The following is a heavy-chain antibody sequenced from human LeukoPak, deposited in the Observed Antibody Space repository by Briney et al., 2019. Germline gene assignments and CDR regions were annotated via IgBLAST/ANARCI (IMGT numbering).Heavy chain of an antibody. V-gene: IGHV3-7*01. CDR1: GFTFSSYW. D-gene: IGHD3-3*01. J-gene: IGHJ4*02. CDR2: IKQDGSEK. Sequence: PGGSLRLSCAASGFTFSSYWMSWVRQAPGKGLEWVANIKQDGSEKYYVDSVKGRFTISRDNAKNSLYLQMNSLRAEDTAVYYCARDGSYYDFWSGWIGYWGQGTLVTVSS. CDR3: ARDGSYYDFWSGWIGY.